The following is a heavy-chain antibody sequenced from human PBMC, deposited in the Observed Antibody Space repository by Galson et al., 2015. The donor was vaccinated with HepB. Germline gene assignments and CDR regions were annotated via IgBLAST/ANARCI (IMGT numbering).Heavy chain of an antibody. J-gene: IGHJ3*01. CDR1: GFTVTSYA. V-gene: IGHV3-23*01. D-gene: IGHD6-6*01. Sequence: LRLSCAASGFTVTSYAMSWVRQAPGKGLEWVSIISSNGAGTYYTDSVKGRFTISRDTSKNTLFVQMNSLRAEDTAVYYCARGRPTSSPTDSFDVWGQGTAVTVSS. CDR3: ARGRPTSSPTDSFDV. CDR2: ISSNGAGT.